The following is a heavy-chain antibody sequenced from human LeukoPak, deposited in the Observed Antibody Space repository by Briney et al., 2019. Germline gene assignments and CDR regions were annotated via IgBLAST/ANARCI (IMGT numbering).Heavy chain of an antibody. Sequence: GGSLRLSCAASGFTFSSYGMHWVRQAPGKGLEWVAFIRYDGSNKYYADSVKGRFTISRDNSKNTLYLQMNSLRAEDTAVYYCAKDPISSSGSDYWGQGTLVTVSS. CDR2: IRYDGSNK. D-gene: IGHD6-19*01. V-gene: IGHV3-30*02. J-gene: IGHJ4*02. CDR3: AKDPISSSGSDY. CDR1: GFTFSSYG.